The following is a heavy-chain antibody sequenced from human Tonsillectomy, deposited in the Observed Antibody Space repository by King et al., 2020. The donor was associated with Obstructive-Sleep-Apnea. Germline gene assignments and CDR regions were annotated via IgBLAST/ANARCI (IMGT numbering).Heavy chain of an antibody. CDR2: ISSSSGSI. J-gene: IGHJ4*02. V-gene: IGHV3-48*04. D-gene: IGHD1-14*01. CDR1: GFTFTNYN. CDR3: VRNRGDY. Sequence: VQLVESGGGLVQPGGSLRLSCAASGFTFTNYNMNWVRQAPGKGLEWVSYISSSSGSIYYADSVKGRFTISRDNAKNSLYLQMNSLRAEDTAEYYCVRNRGDYWGKGTLVTVSS.